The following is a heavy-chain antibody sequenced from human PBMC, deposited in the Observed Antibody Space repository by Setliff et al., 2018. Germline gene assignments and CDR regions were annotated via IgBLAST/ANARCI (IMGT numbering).Heavy chain of an antibody. J-gene: IGHJ6*03. CDR2: INYSGSA. V-gene: IGHV4-59*08. D-gene: IGHD3-10*01. Sequence: PSETLSLTCTVSGGSISSYYWSWIRQPPGKGLEWIGYINYSGSANYNPSLKSRVTISGDTAKNQFSLKLSSVTAADTAIYYCARHDARGYYYYMDVWGEGTTVTVSS. CDR3: ARHDARGYYYYMDV. CDR1: GGSISSYY.